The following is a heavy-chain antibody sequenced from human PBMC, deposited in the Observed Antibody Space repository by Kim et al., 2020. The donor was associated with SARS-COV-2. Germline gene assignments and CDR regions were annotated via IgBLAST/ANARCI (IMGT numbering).Heavy chain of an antibody. CDR2: VNSDGSST. CDR3: ASLSTGYVWDKFGY. CDR1: GFTFSSYW. V-gene: IGHV3-74*01. Sequence: GGSLRLSCVASGFTFSSYWMHWVRQAPGKGLVWVSRVNSDGSSTSYADSVKGRFTISRDNARNTLYLQMNSLRAEDTAVYYCASLSTGYVWDKFGYWGQGALVTASS. D-gene: IGHD3-16*01. J-gene: IGHJ4*02.